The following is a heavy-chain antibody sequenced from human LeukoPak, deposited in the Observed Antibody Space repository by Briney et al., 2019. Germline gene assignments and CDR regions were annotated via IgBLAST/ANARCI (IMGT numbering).Heavy chain of an antibody. CDR3: ARDGVDDYVWGSYQVNP. D-gene: IGHD3-16*02. CDR2: IIPIFGTA. CDR1: GGTFSSYA. J-gene: IGHJ5*02. V-gene: IGHV1-69*05. Sequence: SVKVSXKASGGTFSSYAISWMRQAHGQGLEWIGRIIPIFGTANYAQKFQGRVTITTDESTSTAYMELSSLRSEDTAVYYCARDGVDDYVWGSYQVNPWGQGTLVTVSS.